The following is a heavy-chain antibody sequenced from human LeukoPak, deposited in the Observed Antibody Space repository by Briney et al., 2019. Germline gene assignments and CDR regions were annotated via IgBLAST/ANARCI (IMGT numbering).Heavy chain of an antibody. CDR2: IYYSGST. CDR1: GGSVSSGSYY. D-gene: IGHD6-19*01. J-gene: IGHJ4*02. V-gene: IGHV4-61*01. CDR3: ARDGIAVAGYFDY. Sequence: PSETLSLTCTVCGGSVSSGSYYWSWIRQPPGKRLEWIGYIYYSGSTNYNPSLKSRVTISVDTSKNQFSLKLSSVTAADTAVYYCARDGIAVAGYFDYWGQGTLVTVSS.